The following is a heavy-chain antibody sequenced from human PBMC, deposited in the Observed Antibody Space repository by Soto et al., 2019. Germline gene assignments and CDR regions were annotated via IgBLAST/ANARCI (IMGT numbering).Heavy chain of an antibody. D-gene: IGHD1-26*01. J-gene: IGHJ3*02. Sequence: QVQLVQSGAEVKKPGSSVKVSCKASGGTFSSYTISWVRQAPGQGLEWMGRIIPILGIANYAQKFQGRVTITADKSTSTAYMELSSLRSEDTAVYYCARGFTSGSYPKDAFDIWGQGTMVTVSS. CDR1: GGTFSSYT. CDR3: ARGFTSGSYPKDAFDI. CDR2: IIPILGIA. V-gene: IGHV1-69*02.